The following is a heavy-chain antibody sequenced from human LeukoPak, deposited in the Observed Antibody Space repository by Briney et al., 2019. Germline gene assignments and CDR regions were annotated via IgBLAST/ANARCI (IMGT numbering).Heavy chain of an antibody. V-gene: IGHV3-21*01. CDR2: ISSSSSYI. CDR3: ARQRWPHRRIDY. CDR1: GLTFSSYS. D-gene: IGHD5-24*01. Sequence: PGGSLRLSCAASGLTFSSYSMNWVRQAPGKGLEWVSSISSSSSYIYYADSVKGRFTISRDNAKNSLYLQMNSLRAEDTAVYYCARQRWPHRRIDYWGQGTLVTVSS. J-gene: IGHJ4*02.